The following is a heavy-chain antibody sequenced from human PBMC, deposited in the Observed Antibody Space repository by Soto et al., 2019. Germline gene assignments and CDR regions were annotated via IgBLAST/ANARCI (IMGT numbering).Heavy chain of an antibody. CDR3: AHTWGLPFDY. Sequence: QITLKESGPPLVEPTQTLTLTCTYSGFSLRTTGVGVGWIRQPPGKFLEWLGSIYWNDDKRYSPSLKNRFTLTSDTSKSQVVLTMTNMDPVDTATYYWAHTWGLPFDYWGQGTLVIVSS. D-gene: IGHD3-16*01. J-gene: IGHJ4*02. CDR1: GFSLRTTGVG. CDR2: IYWNDDK. V-gene: IGHV2-5*01.